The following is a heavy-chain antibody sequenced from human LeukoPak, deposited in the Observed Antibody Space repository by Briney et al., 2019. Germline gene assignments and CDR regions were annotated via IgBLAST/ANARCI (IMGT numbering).Heavy chain of an antibody. CDR3: ARGGRGYSSSWYYPFDP. Sequence: GGSLRLSCAASGFTFDDYGMSWVRQAPGEGLEWVSGINWNGGSTGYADSVKGRFTISRDNAKNSLYLQMNSLRAEDTALYHCARGGRGYSSSWYYPFDPWGQGTLVTVSS. J-gene: IGHJ5*02. V-gene: IGHV3-20*01. CDR2: INWNGGST. D-gene: IGHD6-13*01. CDR1: GFTFDDYG.